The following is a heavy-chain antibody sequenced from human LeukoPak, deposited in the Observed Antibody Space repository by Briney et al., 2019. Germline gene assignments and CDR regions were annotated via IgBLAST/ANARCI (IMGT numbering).Heavy chain of an antibody. CDR1: GYSFTSYW. V-gene: IGHV5-10-1*01. D-gene: IGHD1-26*01. CDR2: IDPSDSYT. CDR3: ARQGGATQGY. Sequence: GESLKISCKGSGYSFTSYWISWVRQMPGKGLEWMGRIDPSDSYTNYSPSFEGHVTISADRSTNTAYLQWSSLKASDTAMYYCARQGGATQGYWGQGTLVTVSS. J-gene: IGHJ4*02.